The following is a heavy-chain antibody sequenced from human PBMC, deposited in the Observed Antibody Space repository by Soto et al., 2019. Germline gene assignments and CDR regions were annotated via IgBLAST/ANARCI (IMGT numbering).Heavy chain of an antibody. CDR2: IDPSDSYT. CDR3: ARPLVEGNWFDP. Sequence: GESLKISCXGSGYSFTSYWISWVRQMPGKGLEWTGRIDPSDSYTNYSPSFQGHVTISADKSISTAYLQWSSLKASDTAMYYCARPLVEGNWFDPWGQGTPVTVSS. D-gene: IGHD2-15*01. CDR1: GYSFTSYW. V-gene: IGHV5-10-1*01. J-gene: IGHJ5*02.